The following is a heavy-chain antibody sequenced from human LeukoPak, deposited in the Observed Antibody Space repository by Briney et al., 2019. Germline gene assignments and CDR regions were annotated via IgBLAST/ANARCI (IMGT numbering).Heavy chain of an antibody. CDR2: ISGRGGST. V-gene: IGHV3-23*01. Sequence: VGALRLSCAAPGFTFSSYGMCCGREAPGKGREWVSDISGRGGSTYYADSVKGRVTISTDNFKNTLSVQVNRLRVEEPAGYYCAKDRLGAMMYFDFWGQGNLVNVSS. D-gene: IGHD1-26*01. J-gene: IGHJ4*01. CDR3: AKDRLGAMMYFDF. CDR1: GFTFSSYG.